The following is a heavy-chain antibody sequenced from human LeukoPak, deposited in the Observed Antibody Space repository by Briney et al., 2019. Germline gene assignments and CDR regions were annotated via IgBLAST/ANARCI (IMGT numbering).Heavy chain of an antibody. Sequence: ASVKVSCKASGGTFISYAISWVRQAPGQGLEWMGRINPNSGDTNYAQKFQGSVTLTRDTSINTAYMELSRLRSDDTAVYYCAKLGIGSTTRAWFDPWGQGTLVTVSS. CDR3: AKLGIGSTTRAWFDP. D-gene: IGHD1-26*01. CDR1: GGTFISYA. V-gene: IGHV1-2*06. J-gene: IGHJ5*02. CDR2: INPNSGDT.